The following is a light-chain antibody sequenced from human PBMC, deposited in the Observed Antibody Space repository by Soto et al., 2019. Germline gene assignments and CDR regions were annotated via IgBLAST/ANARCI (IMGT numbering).Light chain of an antibody. V-gene: IGLV3-1*01. CDR3: QAWDTSTVV. CDR1: KLGDKY. CDR2: QDS. J-gene: IGLJ3*02. Sequence: SYELTQPPSVSVSPGQTASITCSGDKLGDKYACWYQQAPGQSPVLVIYQDSKRPSGIPERFSGSNSGNTATLTISGTQAMDEADYYCQAWDTSTVVFGGGTKHTVL.